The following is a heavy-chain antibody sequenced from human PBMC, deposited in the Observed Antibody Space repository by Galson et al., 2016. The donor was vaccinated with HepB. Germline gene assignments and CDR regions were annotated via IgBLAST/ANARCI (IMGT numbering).Heavy chain of an antibody. J-gene: IGHJ4*02. Sequence: SLRLSCAVSGFTFTTSSMSWVRQASGKGLEWVSGISQDGLSRYYADSVKGRFTISRDNSKNTLSLQMDSLRAEDTAVYYCATGRGFGNPFDYWGQGTLVTVSS. CDR1: GFTFTTSS. D-gene: IGHD3-10*01. V-gene: IGHV3-23*01. CDR2: ISQDGLSR. CDR3: ATGRGFGNPFDY.